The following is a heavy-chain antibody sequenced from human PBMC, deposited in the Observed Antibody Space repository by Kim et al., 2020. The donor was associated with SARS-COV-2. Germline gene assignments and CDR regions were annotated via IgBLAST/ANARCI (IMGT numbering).Heavy chain of an antibody. CDR2: TYYRSKWYY. J-gene: IGHJ4*02. CDR3: ARAAIQLWSFDY. CDR1: GDSVSSNSAA. D-gene: IGHD5-18*01. Sequence: SQTLSLTCAISGDSVSSNSAAWNWIRQSPSRGLEWLGRTYYRSKWYYDYAGSVKSRITINPDTSKNQFSLHLNSVTPEDTAVYYCARAAIQLWSFDYWGQGSLVTVSS. V-gene: IGHV6-1*01.